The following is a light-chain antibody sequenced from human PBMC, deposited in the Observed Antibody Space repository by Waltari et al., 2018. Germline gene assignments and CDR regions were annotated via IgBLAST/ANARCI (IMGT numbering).Light chain of an antibody. CDR3: CSFADSSASWV. CDR2: DVN. CDR1: SSDVGTYDP. V-gene: IGLV2-23*02. J-gene: IGLJ3*02. Sequence: QSALTQPASVSGSPGQSITISCTGTSSDVGTYDPVSWYQQHPGKAPKLMIHDVNKRPSGVSPRFSGSKSGNTASLTISGLQAEDEADYYCCSFADSSASWVFGGGTKLTVL.